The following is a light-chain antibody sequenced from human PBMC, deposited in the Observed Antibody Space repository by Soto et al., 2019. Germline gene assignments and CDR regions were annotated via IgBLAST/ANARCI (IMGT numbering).Light chain of an antibody. CDR3: SSYTSSNTLDV. CDR2: DVN. J-gene: IGLJ1*01. V-gene: IGLV2-14*01. Sequence: QSALTQPASVSGSPGQSITISCTGTSSDVGGYNYVSWYQQHPGKAPQLMIYDVNNRPSGVSDRFSGSKSGNTASLTISGLQAEDEADYFCSSYTSSNTLDVLAAGTKLTAL. CDR1: SSDVGGYNY.